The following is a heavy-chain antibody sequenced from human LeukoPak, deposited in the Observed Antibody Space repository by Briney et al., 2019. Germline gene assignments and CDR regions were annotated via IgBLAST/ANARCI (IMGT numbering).Heavy chain of an antibody. V-gene: IGHV3-23*01. Sequence: GGSLRLSCAASGFTFSSYAMSWVRQAPGKGLEWVSAISGSGGSTYYADSVKGRFTISRDNSKNTQYLQMNSLRAEDTAVYYCAKTSRITMIVVVITTFAYYFDYWGQGTLVTVSS. CDR2: ISGSGGST. J-gene: IGHJ4*02. CDR1: GFTFSSYA. CDR3: AKTSRITMIVVVITTFAYYFDY. D-gene: IGHD3-22*01.